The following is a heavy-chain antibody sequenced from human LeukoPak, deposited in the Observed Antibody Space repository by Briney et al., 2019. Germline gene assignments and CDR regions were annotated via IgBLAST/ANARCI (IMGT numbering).Heavy chain of an antibody. CDR3: AKTDEPQEMATISYYYYYYYMDV. CDR1: GFTFNSYA. J-gene: IGHJ6*03. CDR2: ITNSGGST. Sequence: GGSLRLSCAASGFTFNSYAMNWVRQAPGKGLEWVSVITNSGGSTYYADSVKGRFTISRDNSKNTLYLQMNSLRAEDTAVYYCAKTDEPQEMATISYYYYYYYMDVWGKGTMVTVSS. D-gene: IGHD5-24*01. V-gene: IGHV3-23*01.